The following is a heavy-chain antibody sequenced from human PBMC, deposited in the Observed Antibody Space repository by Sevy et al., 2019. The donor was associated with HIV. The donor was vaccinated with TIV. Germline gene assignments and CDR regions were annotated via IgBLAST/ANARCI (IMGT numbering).Heavy chain of an antibody. D-gene: IGHD3-22*01. V-gene: IGHV5-51*01. CDR2: IYPGDSDT. CDR3: ARRNYDRSGYYYDAPVFDY. Sequence: GGSLRLSCKGSEFTFTSYWIGWVRQMPGKGLEWMGIIYPGDSDTRYSPSFQGQVTISADKSISTAYLQWSSLKASDTAMYYCARRNYDRSGYYYDAPVFDYWGQGTLVTVSS. CDR1: EFTFTSYW. J-gene: IGHJ4*02.